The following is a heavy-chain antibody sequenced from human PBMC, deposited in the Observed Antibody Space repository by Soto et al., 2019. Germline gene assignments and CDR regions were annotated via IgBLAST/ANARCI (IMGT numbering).Heavy chain of an antibody. V-gene: IGHV1-18*01. CDR2: ISADNVKT. D-gene: IGHD1-26*01. CDR3: ARLISGTYSDWFDP. J-gene: IGHJ5*02. Sequence: QVQLVQSGAEVKKPGASVKVSCKASGYTFTGYGITWVRQAPGQGLEWMGWISADNVKTKYAQKIQGRVTMTTDTSTSTAYVELRSLRSDDTAVYYCARLISGTYSDWFDPWGQGTLVTVSS. CDR1: GYTFTGYG.